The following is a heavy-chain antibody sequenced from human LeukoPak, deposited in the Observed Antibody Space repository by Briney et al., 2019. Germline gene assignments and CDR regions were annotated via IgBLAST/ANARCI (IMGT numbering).Heavy chain of an antibody. CDR1: GFPFIEYS. CDR2: IWIDSGNT. J-gene: IGHJ4*02. CDR3: ARDHNYAFDN. D-gene: IGHD1-1*01. V-gene: IGHV3-48*01. Sequence: GGSLRLSCTASGFPFIEYSMNWVRQAPGKGLEWISYIWIDSGNTKYADSVRGRFTISADKAKNSLYLQMNSLRVEDTAVYYCARDHNYAFDNWGQGTLVSVAP.